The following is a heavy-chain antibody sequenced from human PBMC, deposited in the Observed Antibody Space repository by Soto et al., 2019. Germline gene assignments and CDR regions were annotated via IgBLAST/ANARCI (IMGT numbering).Heavy chain of an antibody. Sequence: GGSLRLSCAASGFTFSSYAMSWVRQAPGKGLEWVSAISGSGGSTYYADSVKGRFTISRDNSKNTLYLQMNSLRAEDTAVYYCAKVHLRFLEWLFDAFDIWGQGTMVTVSS. J-gene: IGHJ3*02. V-gene: IGHV3-23*01. CDR1: GFTFSSYA. D-gene: IGHD3-3*01. CDR2: ISGSGGST. CDR3: AKVHLRFLEWLFDAFDI.